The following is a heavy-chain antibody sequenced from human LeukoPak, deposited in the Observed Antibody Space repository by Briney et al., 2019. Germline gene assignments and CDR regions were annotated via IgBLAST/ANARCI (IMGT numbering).Heavy chain of an antibody. CDR2: ISHDGTKK. J-gene: IGHJ4*02. Sequence: TGGSLRLSCAASGLTFTGYAMHWVRQAPGKGREWMAVISHDGTKKDYADSVKGRFTISRDSSNNALYLQMDSLRAEDTAMYYCARDKIYRGSGSCLDYWGQGTLVTVSS. CDR1: GLTFTGYA. D-gene: IGHD3-10*01. CDR3: ARDKIYRGSGSCLDY. V-gene: IGHV3-30-3*01.